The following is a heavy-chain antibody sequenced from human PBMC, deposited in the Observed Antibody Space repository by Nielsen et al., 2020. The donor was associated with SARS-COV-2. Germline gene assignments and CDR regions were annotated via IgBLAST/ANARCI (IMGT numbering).Heavy chain of an antibody. Sequence: GESLKISCAASGFTFSSYAMSWVRQAPGKGLEWVSAISGSGGSTYYADSVKGRFTISRDNSKNTLYLQMNSLRAEDTAVYYCARSDDFWSGYYHDAFDIWGQGTMVTVSS. J-gene: IGHJ3*02. D-gene: IGHD3-3*01. CDR3: ARSDDFWSGYYHDAFDI. CDR1: GFTFSSYA. V-gene: IGHV3-23*01. CDR2: ISGSGGST.